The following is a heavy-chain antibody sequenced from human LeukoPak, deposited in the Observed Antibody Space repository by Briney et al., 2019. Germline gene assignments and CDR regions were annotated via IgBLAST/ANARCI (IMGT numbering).Heavy chain of an antibody. CDR2: IKSKTDGETT. Sequence: PGGSLRLSCAASGFTFSNAWMSWVRQAPGKGLEWVGRIKSKTDGETTDYAAPVKGRFTISRDDSKNTLYLQMNSLKTEDTAVYYCTIHAGYEGPYYFDYWGQGTLVTVSS. D-gene: IGHD5-12*01. CDR1: GFTFSNAW. J-gene: IGHJ4*02. V-gene: IGHV3-15*01. CDR3: TIHAGYEGPYYFDY.